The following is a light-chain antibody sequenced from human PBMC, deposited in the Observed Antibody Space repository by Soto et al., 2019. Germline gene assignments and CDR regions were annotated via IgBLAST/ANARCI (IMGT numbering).Light chain of an antibody. CDR1: VRVSNTY. CDR2: GAS. V-gene: IGKV3-20*01. J-gene: IGKJ1*01. Sequence: VLTQLPGTRCLSPGDTATLSCRASVRVSNTYLAWYQQKPGQAPRLLIYGASSRATGFPDRFSGSGSETDFTLTISRLETEDFAVYSCQLYDSSSWTFGQGTKVDIK. CDR3: QLYDSSSWT.